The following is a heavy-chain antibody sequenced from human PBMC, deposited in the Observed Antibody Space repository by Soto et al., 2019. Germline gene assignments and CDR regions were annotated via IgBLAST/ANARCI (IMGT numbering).Heavy chain of an antibody. CDR2: IYWDDDK. J-gene: IGHJ4*02. V-gene: IGHV2-5*02. CDR1: GFSLSTSGMG. CDR3: AHYSSTSSFDY. D-gene: IGHD6-13*01. Sequence: QITLKESGPTLVKPTQTFTLACTFSGFSLSTSGMGVCWIRQPPGKALEWLALIYWDDDKRYSPSLKSRRTITKDTSKNQVVLTMTNMDPVDTATYYCAHYSSTSSFDYWGQGTLVTVSS.